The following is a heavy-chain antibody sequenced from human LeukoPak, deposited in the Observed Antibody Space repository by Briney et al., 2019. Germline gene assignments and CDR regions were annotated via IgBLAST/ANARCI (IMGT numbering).Heavy chain of an antibody. Sequence: GGSLRLSCAASGFTFSSHDMHWVRQATGKGLEWVSAIGTAGDTYYPGSVKGRFTISRENAKNSLYLQMNSLRAEDAAVYYCAKDENIVVVTAILDSWGQGTLVTVSS. V-gene: IGHV3-13*01. CDR2: IGTAGDT. CDR3: AKDENIVVVTAILDS. J-gene: IGHJ5*01. CDR1: GFTFSSHD. D-gene: IGHD2-21*02.